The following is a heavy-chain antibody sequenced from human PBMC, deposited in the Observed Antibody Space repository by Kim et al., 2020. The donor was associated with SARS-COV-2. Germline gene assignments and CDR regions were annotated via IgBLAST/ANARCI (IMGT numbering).Heavy chain of an antibody. D-gene: IGHD1-26*01. Sequence: YPDSVKCRFTISRDNSKSPLYLQMNSLRAEDTAVYYCARGSGSYYTYFDYWGQGTLVTVSS. J-gene: IGHJ4*02. CDR3: ARGSGSYYTYFDY. V-gene: IGHV3-30*01.